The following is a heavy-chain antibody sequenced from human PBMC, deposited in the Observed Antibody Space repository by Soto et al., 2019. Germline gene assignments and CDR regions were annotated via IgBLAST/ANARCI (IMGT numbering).Heavy chain of an antibody. Sequence: VRSQRLSSGAAGVTFSSYSMHWVRQAPEKGLEYVSAISSNGGSTYYANSVKGRFTISRDNSKNTLYLQMGSLRAEDMAVYYCARATDYYYYYGMDVWGQGTTVTVSS. CDR3: ARATDYYYYYGMDV. D-gene: IGHD4-17*01. J-gene: IGHJ6*02. CDR2: ISSNGGST. V-gene: IGHV3-64*01. CDR1: GVTFSSYS.